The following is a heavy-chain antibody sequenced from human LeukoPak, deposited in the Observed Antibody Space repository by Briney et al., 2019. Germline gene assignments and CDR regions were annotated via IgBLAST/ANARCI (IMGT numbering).Heavy chain of an antibody. CDR3: ARARGYMPDY. CDR1: GGSISSSSYY. Sequence: SETLSLTCTVSGGSISSSSYYWSWIRQPAGKGLEWIGRIYTSGSTNYNPSLKSRVTISVDTSKNQFSLKLSSVTAADTAVYYCARARGYMPDYWGQGTLVTVSS. J-gene: IGHJ4*02. CDR2: IYTSGST. V-gene: IGHV4-61*02. D-gene: IGHD5-24*01.